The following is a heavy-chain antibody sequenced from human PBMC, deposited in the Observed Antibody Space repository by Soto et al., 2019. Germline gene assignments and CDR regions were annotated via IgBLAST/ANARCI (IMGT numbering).Heavy chain of an antibody. J-gene: IGHJ6*02. CDR2: IYYSGST. CDR3: ATGYYDFWSGYDNYYYGMDV. V-gene: IGHV4-61*01. Sequence: SETLSLTCTVSGGSISSSSYYWSWIRQPPGKGLEWIGYIYYSGSTNYNPSLKSRVTISVDTSKNQFSLKLSSVTAADTAVYYCATGYYDFWSGYDNYYYGMDVWGQGTTVTVSS. CDR1: GGSISSSSYY. D-gene: IGHD3-3*01.